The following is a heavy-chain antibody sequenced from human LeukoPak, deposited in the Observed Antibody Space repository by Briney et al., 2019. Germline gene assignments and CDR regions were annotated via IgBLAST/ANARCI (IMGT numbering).Heavy chain of an antibody. CDR2: IIPIFGTA. D-gene: IGHD3-22*01. J-gene: IGHJ3*02. V-gene: IGHV1-69*13. Sequence: ASVKVSCKASGGTFSSYAISWVRQAPGQGLEWMGGIIPIFGTANYAQKFQGRVTITADESTSTAYMELSSLRSEDTAVYYCARPSHYYYDSSGYYSPDAFDIWGQGTMVTVSS. CDR3: ARPSHYYYDSSGYYSPDAFDI. CDR1: GGTFSSYA.